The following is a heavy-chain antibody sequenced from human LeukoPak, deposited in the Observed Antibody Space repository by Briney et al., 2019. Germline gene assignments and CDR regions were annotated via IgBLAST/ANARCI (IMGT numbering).Heavy chain of an antibody. CDR3: ARHAGSYWASAFDI. CDR1: GGSISSSSYY. J-gene: IGHJ3*02. V-gene: IGHV4-39*01. D-gene: IGHD1-26*01. CDR2: IYYSGST. Sequence: SETLSLTCTVSGGSISSSSYYWGWIRQPPGKGLEWIGSIYYSGSTYYNPSLKSRVTISVDTSKNQFSLKLGSVTAADTAVYYCARHAGSYWASAFDIWGQGTIVTVSS.